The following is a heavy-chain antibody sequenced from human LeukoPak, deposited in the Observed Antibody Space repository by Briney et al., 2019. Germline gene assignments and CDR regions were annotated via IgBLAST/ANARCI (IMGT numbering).Heavy chain of an antibody. CDR1: GGSISSYY. D-gene: IGHD2-15*01. V-gene: IGHV4-59*12. CDR2: IYYSGST. J-gene: IGHJ4*02. Sequence: SETLSLTCTVSGGSISSYYWSWIRQPPGKVLEWIGYIYYSGSTNYNPSLKSRVTISVDKSKNQFSLKLSSVTAADTAVYYCAREGPHYCSGGSCYSYELDYWGQGTLVTVSS. CDR3: AREGPHYCSGGSCYSYELDY.